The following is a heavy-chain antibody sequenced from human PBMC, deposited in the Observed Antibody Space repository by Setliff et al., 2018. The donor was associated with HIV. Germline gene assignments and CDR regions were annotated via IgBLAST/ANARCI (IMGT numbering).Heavy chain of an antibody. Sequence: PSETLSLICTVSGGSFTSSQYYWGWVRQPPGKGLEWIGNIHYSGSTYYNPSLKSRVTLSVDTSKNQFSLKVTSVTAADTAVYYCAREIQFSATTYYYYYMDDWGRGTTVTVSS. D-gene: IGHD5-18*01. CDR2: IHYSGST. V-gene: IGHV4-39*07. CDR3: AREIQFSATTYYYYYMDD. CDR1: GGSFTSSQYY. J-gene: IGHJ6*03.